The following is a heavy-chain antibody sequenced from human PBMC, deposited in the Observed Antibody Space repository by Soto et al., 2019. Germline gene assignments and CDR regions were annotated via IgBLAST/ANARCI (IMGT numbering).Heavy chain of an antibody. CDR1: SASISSGGYY. CDR2: IYYIGTS. J-gene: IGHJ2*01. V-gene: IGHV4-31*03. D-gene: IGHD3-16*02. CDR3: ARVFRDVLSDRYYWYFDL. Sequence: QVQLQESGPGLVKPSQTLSLTCTVSSASISSGGYYWGWIRQHPGKGLEWIGFIYYIGTSYYNPSLESRITLSVDTSKNHFSLNLTPVTAADTAVYYCARVFRDVLSDRYYWYFDLCGRGTLVTVSS.